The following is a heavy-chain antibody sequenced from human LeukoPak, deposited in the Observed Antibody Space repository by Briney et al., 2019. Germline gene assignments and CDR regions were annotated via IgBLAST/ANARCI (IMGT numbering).Heavy chain of an antibody. D-gene: IGHD2-15*01. J-gene: IGHJ4*02. CDR3: ARPPLGYCSGGSCPFDY. CDR1: GYSFTSYW. V-gene: IGHV5-51*01. Sequence: GESLKISCKGSGYSFTSYWIGWVRQMPGKGQEWMGIIYPGDSDTRYSPSFQGQVTISADKSISTAYLQWSSLKASDTAMYYCARPPLGYCSGGSCPFDYWGQGTLVTVSS. CDR2: IYPGDSDT.